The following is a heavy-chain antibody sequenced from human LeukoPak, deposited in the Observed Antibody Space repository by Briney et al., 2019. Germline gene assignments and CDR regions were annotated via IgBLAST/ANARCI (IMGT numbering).Heavy chain of an antibody. V-gene: IGHV3-30-3*01. D-gene: IGHD2-15*01. CDR1: GFTFSSYA. CDR3: ARDRCCNGGSFRDYYYYGMDV. CDR2: ISYVGSNK. J-gene: IGHJ6*02. Sequence: GGSLRLSCAASGFTFSSYAMHWVRQAPGKGLEWVAFISYVGSNKYYADSVKGRFTISRDNFKNTLYLQMNSLRAEDTAVYYCARDRCCNGGSFRDYYYYGMDVWGQGTTVTVSS.